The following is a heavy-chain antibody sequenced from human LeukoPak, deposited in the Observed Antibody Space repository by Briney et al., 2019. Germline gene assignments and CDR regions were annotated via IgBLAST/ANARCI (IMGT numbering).Heavy chain of an antibody. CDR1: DDSMSSDSYY. D-gene: IGHD6-6*01. CDR2: IYFNGGG. V-gene: IGHV4-39*01. Sequence: PSETLSLTCTVSDDSMSSDSYYWSWIRRPPGGGLEYVGSIYFNGGGFYNPSLRSRLTFSRDTSQKQFSVRLTSVTASDTAFYYCARLTASRHSFEFWGQGTLVTVSS. CDR3: ARLTASRHSFEF. J-gene: IGHJ4*02.